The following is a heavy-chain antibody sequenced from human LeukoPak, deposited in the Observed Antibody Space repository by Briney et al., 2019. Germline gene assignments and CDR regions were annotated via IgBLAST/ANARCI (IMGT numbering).Heavy chain of an antibody. CDR3: ARGRYCSADISSGGDAFDI. CDR1: GGSINNYY. CDR2: IYTRGST. D-gene: IGHD2-15*01. V-gene: IGHV4-4*07. Sequence: SETLSLTCTVSGGSINNYYWSWIRQPAGKGLEWIGRIYTRGSTNYNPSLKSRVTMSVDTSKNQFSLKLSSVTAADTAVYYCARGRYCSADISSGGDAFDIWGQGTMVSVSS. J-gene: IGHJ3*02.